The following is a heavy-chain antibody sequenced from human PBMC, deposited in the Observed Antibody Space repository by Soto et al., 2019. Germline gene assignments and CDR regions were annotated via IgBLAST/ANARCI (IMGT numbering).Heavy chain of an antibody. CDR2: IHYSGRT. D-gene: IGHD1-26*01. CDR1: NGSISGFY. Sequence: ETLSLACRVSNGSISGFYWTWIRQPPGKILEWIGYIHYSGRTDYNPSLTSRATMSVDTSKNQFSLNLKSITAADTAVYYCVRVGVGIGNHFDSWGRRTLVTVSS. J-gene: IGHJ4*02. V-gene: IGHV4-59*12. CDR3: VRVGVGIGNHFDS.